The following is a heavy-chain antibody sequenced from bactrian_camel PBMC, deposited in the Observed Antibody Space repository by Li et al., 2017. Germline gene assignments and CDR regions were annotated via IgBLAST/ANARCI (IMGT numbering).Heavy chain of an antibody. Sequence: HVQLVESGGGSLQAGGSLRLSCAFSKDTFCMGWFRQAPGKEREGVAGIGSDGTTTYADSVKGRFAISVDNAKNTLDLQMNSLKPEDTAMYYCAARPGIFCSASARLSDYNHWGQGTQVTVS. CDR2: IGSDGTT. V-gene: IGHV3S55*01. CDR1: KDTFC. D-gene: IGHD4*01. J-gene: IGHJ4*01. CDR3: AARPGIFCSASARLSDYNH.